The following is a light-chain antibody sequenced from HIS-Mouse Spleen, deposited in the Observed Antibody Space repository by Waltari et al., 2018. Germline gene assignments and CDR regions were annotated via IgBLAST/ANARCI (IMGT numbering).Light chain of an antibody. J-gene: IGKJ2*01. CDR3: QQYNSYPHT. CDR1: QSISSW. CDR2: KAS. Sequence: DIQMTQSTSTLSASVGDRVTITCRASQSISSWLAWYQQKPGKAPKLLIYKASSLESGVPSRFSGSGSATECTLTISSLQPDDFATYYCQQYNSYPHTFGQGTKLEIK. V-gene: IGKV1-5*03.